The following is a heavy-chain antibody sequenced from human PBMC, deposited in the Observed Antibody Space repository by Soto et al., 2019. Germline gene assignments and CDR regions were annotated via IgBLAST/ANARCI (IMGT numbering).Heavy chain of an antibody. CDR1: GYTFTSYY. D-gene: IGHD5-12*01. Sequence: ASVKVSCKASGYTFTSYYMHWVRQAPGQGLEWMGIINPSGGSTSYAQKFQGRVTMTRNTSISTVYMELSSLRSEDTAVYYCARGEERGNIVATADYWGQGTLVTVSS. V-gene: IGHV1-46*01. CDR3: ARGEERGNIVATADY. CDR2: INPSGGST. J-gene: IGHJ4*02.